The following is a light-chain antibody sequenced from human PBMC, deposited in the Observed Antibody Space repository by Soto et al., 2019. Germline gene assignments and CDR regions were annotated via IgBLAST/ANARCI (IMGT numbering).Light chain of an antibody. J-gene: IGKJ4*01. CDR2: GAS. CDR1: QSVSSSY. CDR3: QQYSSSPQDT. Sequence: EIVLTQSPGTLSLSPGERATLSCRASQSVSSSYLAWYQQKPGQAPRLLIYGASSRATGIPDRFSGSGSGTDFTLTISRLEPEDFAVYYCQQYSSSPQDTFGGGTKVEIK. V-gene: IGKV3-20*01.